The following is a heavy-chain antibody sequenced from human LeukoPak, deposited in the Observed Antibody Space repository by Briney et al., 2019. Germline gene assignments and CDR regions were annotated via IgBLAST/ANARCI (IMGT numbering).Heavy chain of an antibody. V-gene: IGHV1-2*02. CDR1: GYTFTGYY. J-gene: IGHJ3*02. Sequence: GASVKVSCKASGYTFTGYYMHWVRQAPGQGLEWMGWINPNSGGTNYAQKFQGRVTMTRDTSIGTAYMELSRLRSDDTAVYYCAREATSGYSYGEGAFDIWGQGTMVTVSS. CDR2: INPNSGGT. D-gene: IGHD5-18*01. CDR3: AREATSGYSYGEGAFDI.